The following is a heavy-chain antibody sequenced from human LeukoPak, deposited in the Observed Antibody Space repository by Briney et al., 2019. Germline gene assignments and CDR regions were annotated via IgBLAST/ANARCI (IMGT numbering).Heavy chain of an antibody. V-gene: IGHV3-74*01. CDR1: GFTFSSYW. CDR2: INSDGSST. J-gene: IGHJ6*03. D-gene: IGHD3-16*01. CDR3: LAGYYYYYMDV. Sequence: GGSLRLSCAASGFTFSSYWMHWVRQAPGKGLVWVSRINSDGSSTSYADSVKGRFTISRDNAKNTLYLQMNSLSAEDTAVYYALAGYYYYYMDVWGKGTTVTVSS.